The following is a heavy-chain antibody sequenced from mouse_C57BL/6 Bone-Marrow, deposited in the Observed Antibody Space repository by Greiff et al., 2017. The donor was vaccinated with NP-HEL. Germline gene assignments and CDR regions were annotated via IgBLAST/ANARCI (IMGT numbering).Heavy chain of an antibody. D-gene: IGHD3-2*02. CDR2: INPDSSTI. CDR3: ARRVDSSGYYFDY. J-gene: IGHJ2*01. V-gene: IGHV4-1*01. Sequence: AASGIDFSRYWMSWVRRAPGKGLEWIGEINPDSSTINYAPSLKDKFIISRDNAKNTLYLQMSKVRSEDTALYYCARRVDSSGYYFDYWGQGTTLTVSS. CDR1: GIDFSRYW.